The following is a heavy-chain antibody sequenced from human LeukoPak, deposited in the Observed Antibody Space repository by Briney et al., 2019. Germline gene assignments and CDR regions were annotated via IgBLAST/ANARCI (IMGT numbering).Heavy chain of an antibody. CDR2: IYPDDSDT. D-gene: IGHD2-21*02. V-gene: IGHV5-51*01. CDR3: ATFGVPGCGGDCPAGDH. Sequence: GESLKISCKGSGYSFPNYWIAWVRQMPGKGLEWMGIIYPDDSDTRYSPSFQGQVTMSADKSTSAAYLQWSSLKASDAAMYYCATFGVPGCGGDCPAGDHWGQGTLITVPS. CDR1: GYSFPNYW. J-gene: IGHJ4*02.